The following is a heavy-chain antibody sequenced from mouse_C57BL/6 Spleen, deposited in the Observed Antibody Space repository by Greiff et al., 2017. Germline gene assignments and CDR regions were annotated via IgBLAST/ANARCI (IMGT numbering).Heavy chain of an antibody. J-gene: IGHJ1*03. CDR1: GFTFSSYG. Sequence: EVQGVESGGDLVKPGGSLKLSCAASGFTFSSYGMSWVRQTPDKRLEWVATISSGGSYTYYPDSVKGRFTISRDNAKNTLYLQMSSLKSEDTAMYYCARSGVTTVVATDWYFDVWGTGTTVTVSS. V-gene: IGHV5-6*01. CDR2: ISSGGSYT. D-gene: IGHD1-1*01. CDR3: ARSGVTTVVATDWYFDV.